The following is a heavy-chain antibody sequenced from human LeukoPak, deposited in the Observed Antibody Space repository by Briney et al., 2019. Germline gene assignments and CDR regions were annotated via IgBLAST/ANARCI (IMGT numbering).Heavy chain of an antibody. J-gene: IGHJ4*02. V-gene: IGHV3-21*04. CDR1: GFTFSSYS. D-gene: IGHD3-22*01. CDR2: ISNSSSYI. Sequence: GGSLRLPCAASGFTFSSYSMLCVPQAPGEGVECVSSISNSSSYIYYADSVKGRFTISRDNAKNSLYLQMNSLRAENTAVYYCATIDGHYDSSGYWGQGTLVIVSS. CDR3: ATIDGHYDSSGY.